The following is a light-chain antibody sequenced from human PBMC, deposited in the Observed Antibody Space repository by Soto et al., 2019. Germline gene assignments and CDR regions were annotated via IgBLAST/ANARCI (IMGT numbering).Light chain of an antibody. J-gene: IGKJ1*01. CDR3: QHYNSYSEA. V-gene: IGKV1-9*01. CDR2: AAS. CDR1: QGISTS. Sequence: EIQLTQSPSFLSASVGDRVTITCRASQGISTSLAWYQQKPGKAPKLLIYAASTLQSGVPSRFSGSGSGTEFTLTISSLQPEDFATYYCQHYNSYSEAFGQGTKVELK.